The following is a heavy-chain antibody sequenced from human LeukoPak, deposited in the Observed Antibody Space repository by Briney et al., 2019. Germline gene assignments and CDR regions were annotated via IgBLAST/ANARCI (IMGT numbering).Heavy chain of an antibody. Sequence: SEALSLTCTVSGGSISSYYWSWIRQPPGKGLEWIGYIYYSESTNYNPSLKNQVTISVDTSKNQFSLKLSSVTAADRAVYFGEGVNTDMVFYYWGQGTLVTVSS. CDR2: IYYSEST. J-gene: IGHJ4*02. CDR3: EGVNTDMVFYY. V-gene: IGHV4-59*01. CDR1: GGSISSYY. D-gene: IGHD5-18*01.